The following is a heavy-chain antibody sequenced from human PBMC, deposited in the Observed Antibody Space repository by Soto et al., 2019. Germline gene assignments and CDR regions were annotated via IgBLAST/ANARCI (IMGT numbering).Heavy chain of an antibody. CDR3: VSGKLTPNRFDP. CDR2: IYYSGST. CDR1: GGSISSSSYY. D-gene: IGHD3-10*01. Sequence: ETLCLTCTVSGGSISSSSYYWGWIRQPPGKGLEWIGSIYYSGSTYYNPSLKSRVTISVDTSKNQFSLKLSSVTAADTAVDYCVSGKLTPNRFDPWGQGTLLTVS. V-gene: IGHV4-39*01. J-gene: IGHJ5*02.